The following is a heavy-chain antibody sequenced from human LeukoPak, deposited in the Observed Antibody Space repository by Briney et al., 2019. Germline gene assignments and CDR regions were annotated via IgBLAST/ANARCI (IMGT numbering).Heavy chain of an antibody. CDR3: AREIHRVFDP. J-gene: IGHJ5*02. Sequence: ASVKVPCKASGGTFSSYAISWVRQAPGQGLEWMGGIIPIFGTANYAQKFQGRVTITADESTSTAYMELSSLRSEDTAVYYCAREIHRVFDPWGQGTLVTVSS. CDR1: GGTFSSYA. CDR2: IIPIFGTA. D-gene: IGHD3-10*01. V-gene: IGHV1-69*13.